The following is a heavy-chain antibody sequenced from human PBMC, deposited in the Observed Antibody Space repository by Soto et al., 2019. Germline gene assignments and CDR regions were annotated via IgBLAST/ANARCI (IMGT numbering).Heavy chain of an antibody. CDR3: ARAEPRGYYYYYYMDV. J-gene: IGHJ6*03. CDR1: GFTFSSYS. CDR2: ISSSSSTI. V-gene: IGHV3-48*01. D-gene: IGHD3-10*01. Sequence: PGGSLRLSCAASGFTFSSYSMNWVRQAPGKGLEWVSYISSSSSTIYYADSVKGRFTISRDNAKNSLYLQMNSLRAEDTAVYYCARAEPRGYYYYYYMDVWGKGTTVTVSS.